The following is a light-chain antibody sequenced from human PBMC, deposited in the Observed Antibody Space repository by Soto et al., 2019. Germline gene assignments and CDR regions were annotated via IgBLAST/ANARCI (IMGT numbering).Light chain of an antibody. Sequence: EIVLTQSPGTLSLSPGERATLSCRASQSVSSSYLAWYQQKPGQAPRLLIYGASSRATGIPDRFSGSGSGTDFTLTISRVDAEDFAVYYCQQYGSSPFTFGPGTKVDIK. V-gene: IGKV3-20*01. CDR1: QSVSSSY. J-gene: IGKJ3*01. CDR2: GAS. CDR3: QQYGSSPFT.